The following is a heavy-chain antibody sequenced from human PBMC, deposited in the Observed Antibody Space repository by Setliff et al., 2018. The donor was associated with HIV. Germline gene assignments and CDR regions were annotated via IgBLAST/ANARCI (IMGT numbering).Heavy chain of an antibody. J-gene: IGHJ6*03. V-gene: IGHV3-7*03. CDR3: VKNIGGYSGSYNTGGMDV. Sequence: PGGSLRLSCAASGFTFSSYWMSWVRQAPGKGLEWVANIKQDGSEKYYVDSVKGRFTISRDNSKNSLYLQMNSLRTEDTALYYCVKNIGGYSGSYNTGGMDVWGKGTTVTVSS. CDR2: IKQDGSEK. D-gene: IGHD1-26*01. CDR1: GFTFSSYW.